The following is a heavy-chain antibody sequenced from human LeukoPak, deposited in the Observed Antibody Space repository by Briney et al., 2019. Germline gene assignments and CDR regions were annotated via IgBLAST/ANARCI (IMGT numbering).Heavy chain of an antibody. V-gene: IGHV1-3*01. CDR3: ARAPGMVRGVILWSDY. J-gene: IGHJ4*02. CDR2: INAGNGNT. CDR1: GYTFTSYA. Sequence: ASVKVSCKASGYTFTSYAMHWVRQAPGQRLEWMGWINAGNGNTKYSQKFQGRVTITRDTSASTAYMELSSLRSEDTAVYYYARAPGMVRGVILWSDYWGQGTLVTVSS. D-gene: IGHD3-10*01.